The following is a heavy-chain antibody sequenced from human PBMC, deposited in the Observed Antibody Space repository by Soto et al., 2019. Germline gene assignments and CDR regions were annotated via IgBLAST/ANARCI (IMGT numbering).Heavy chain of an antibody. V-gene: IGHV4-59*01. CDR2: IHYNGNT. J-gene: IGHJ4*02. D-gene: IGHD5-12*01. CDR1: GDSISAYS. Sequence: QVQLQVSGPGLVKPSETLSLTCTVSGDSISAYSWSWVRQPPGKGLEWIGNIHYNGNTKYNPSLKSRVTMSVDTSNNQFSLRLISVTAADTAIYFCAREGNLGRWLQPLDFWGQGTLGTVSS. CDR3: AREGNLGRWLQPLDF.